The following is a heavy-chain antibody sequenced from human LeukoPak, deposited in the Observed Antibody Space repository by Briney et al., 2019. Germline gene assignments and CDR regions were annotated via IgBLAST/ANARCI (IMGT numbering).Heavy chain of an antibody. Sequence: GGSLRLSCAASGFTFSSYSMNWVRQAPGKGLEWVSSISSSSSYIYYADSVKGRFTISRDNAKNSLYLQMNSLRAEDTAVYYCARGRGCSSTSCYAPYYYYMDVWGKGTTVTVSS. CDR3: ARGRGCSSTSCYAPYYYYMDV. CDR1: GFTFSSYS. D-gene: IGHD2-2*01. J-gene: IGHJ6*03. V-gene: IGHV3-21*01. CDR2: ISSSSSYI.